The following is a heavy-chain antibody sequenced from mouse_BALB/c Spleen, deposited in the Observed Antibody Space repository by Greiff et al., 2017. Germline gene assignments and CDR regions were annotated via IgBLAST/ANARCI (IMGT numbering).Heavy chain of an antibody. CDR1: GFTFSNYW. Sequence: EVKLVESGGGLVQPGGSMKLSCVASGFTFSNYWMNWVRQSPEKGLEWVAEIRLKSNNYATHYAESVKGRFTISRDDSKSSVYLQMNNLRAEDTGIYYCTRDGYYAMEYWGQGTSVTVSS. J-gene: IGHJ4*01. CDR3: TRDGYYAMEY. V-gene: IGHV6-6*02. D-gene: IGHD1-2*01. CDR2: IRLKSNNYAT.